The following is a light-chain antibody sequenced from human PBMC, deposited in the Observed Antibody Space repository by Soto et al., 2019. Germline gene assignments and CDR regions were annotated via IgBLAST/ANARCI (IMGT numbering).Light chain of an antibody. CDR3: QQYNNWIFT. J-gene: IGKJ3*01. Sequence: EIVMTQSPATLSVSPGERATLSCRASQSVSSNLAWYQQKPGQAPRLLIYGASTRATGIPATFSGSGSGTEFTLTISSLQSEDFAVYYCQQYNNWIFTFGAGTKVDIK. CDR2: GAS. CDR1: QSVSSN. V-gene: IGKV3-15*01.